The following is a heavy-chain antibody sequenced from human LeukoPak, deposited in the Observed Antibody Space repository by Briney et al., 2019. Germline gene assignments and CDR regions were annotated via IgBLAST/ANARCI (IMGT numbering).Heavy chain of an antibody. Sequence: SETLSLTCTVSGGSIRSYYWTWIRQPPGKGLECIGYIYYSGSTNYNPSLKSRVTISVDTSKNQFSLKLSSVTAADTAVYYCAKTPFVVVVAATLFDYWGQGTLVTVSS. CDR2: IYYSGST. CDR1: GGSIRSYY. J-gene: IGHJ4*02. D-gene: IGHD2-15*01. V-gene: IGHV4-59*01. CDR3: AKTPFVVVVAATLFDY.